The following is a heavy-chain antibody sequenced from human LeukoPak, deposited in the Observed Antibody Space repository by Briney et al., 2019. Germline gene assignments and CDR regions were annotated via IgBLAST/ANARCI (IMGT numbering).Heavy chain of an antibody. V-gene: IGHV3-66*01. CDR3: AREALASYYFDY. D-gene: IGHD6-6*01. CDR2: IYSGGST. J-gene: IGHJ4*02. CDR1: GFTVSTKY. Sequence: GGSLRLSCAASGFTVSTKYMNWVRQAPGKGLEWVSVIYSGGSTYYADSVKGRFTISRDNSKNTLYLQMNSLRAEDTAVYYCAREALASYYFDYWGQGTLVTVSS.